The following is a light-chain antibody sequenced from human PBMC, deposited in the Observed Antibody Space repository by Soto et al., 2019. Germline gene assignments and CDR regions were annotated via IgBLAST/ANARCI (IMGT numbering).Light chain of an antibody. CDR3: QHRSNWPLT. CDR2: DAS. V-gene: IGKV3-11*01. J-gene: IGKJ4*01. Sequence: EIVLTQSPATLSFSPCEIATLSCSASQSASSYLAWYQQKPGQAPRLLIYDASNRATGIPARFSGSGSGTDFTLTISSLEPEDFAVYYCQHRSNWPLTFGGGTKVDIK. CDR1: QSASSY.